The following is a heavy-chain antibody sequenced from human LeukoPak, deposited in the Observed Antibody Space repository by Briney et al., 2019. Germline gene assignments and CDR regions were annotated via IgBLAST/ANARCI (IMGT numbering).Heavy chain of an antibody. D-gene: IGHD1-20*01. J-gene: IGHJ4*02. CDR1: GYTFTGYY. Sequence: ASVKVSFKASGYTFTGYYMHWVRQAPGQRLEWMGWINPNSGGTNYAQKFQGRVTMTRDTSISTAYMELSSLRSEDTAVYYCARHSLIGTTPFDYWGQGTLVTVPS. CDR3: ARHSLIGTTPFDY. CDR2: INPNSGGT. V-gene: IGHV1-2*02.